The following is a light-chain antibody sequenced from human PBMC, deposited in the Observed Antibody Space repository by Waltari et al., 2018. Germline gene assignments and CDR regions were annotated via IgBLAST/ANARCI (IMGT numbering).Light chain of an antibody. J-gene: IGLJ2*01. Sequence: SSELTQDPAVSVAMGQTVRIPCQGDSLRRYYASWYQQRPGQAPILLMYDKNNRPSGVPDRFSGSNSHNTASLTITGAQAEDEASYYCHSRDASGVGGSFGGGTKLTVL. CDR2: DKN. V-gene: IGLV3-19*01. CDR1: SLRRYY. CDR3: HSRDASGVGGS.